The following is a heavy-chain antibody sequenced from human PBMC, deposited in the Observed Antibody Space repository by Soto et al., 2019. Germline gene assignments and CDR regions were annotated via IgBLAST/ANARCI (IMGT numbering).Heavy chain of an antibody. Sequence: ASVKVSCKASGYTFTGYYMHWVRQAPGQGLEWMGWINPNSGGTNYAQKFQGWVTMTRDTSISTAYMELSRLRSDDTAVYYCARGLNSGYDPGEDAFDIWGQGTMVTVSS. J-gene: IGHJ3*02. CDR2: INPNSGGT. CDR1: GYTFTGYY. CDR3: ARGLNSGYDPGEDAFDI. D-gene: IGHD5-12*01. V-gene: IGHV1-2*04.